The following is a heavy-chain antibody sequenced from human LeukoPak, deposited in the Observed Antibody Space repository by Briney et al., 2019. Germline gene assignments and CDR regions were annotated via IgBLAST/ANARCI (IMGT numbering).Heavy chain of an antibody. CDR2: IYPGDSDT. D-gene: IGHD2-15*01. CDR1: GYSFTSYW. J-gene: IGHJ5*02. CDR3: ARRGFCSGSSCYSDWFDP. V-gene: IGHV5-51*01. Sequence: GESLKISCEGSGYSFTSYWIGWVRQMPGKGLEWMGVIYPGDSDTRYSPSFQGQVTISADKSISTAYLQWSSLKASDTAMYYCARRGFCSGSSCYSDWFDPWGQGTLVTVSS.